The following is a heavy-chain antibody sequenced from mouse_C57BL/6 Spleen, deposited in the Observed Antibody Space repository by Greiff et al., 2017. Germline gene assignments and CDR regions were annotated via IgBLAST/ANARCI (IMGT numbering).Heavy chain of an antibody. J-gene: IGHJ4*01. Sequence: EVQLMESGGGLVQPGGSLSLSCAASGFTFTDYYMSWVRQPPGKALEWLGFIRNKANGYTTEYSASVKGRFTISRDNSQSILYLQMNALRAEDSATYYCARYYDGYYDYAMDYWGQGTSVTVSS. CDR2: IRNKANGYTT. CDR3: ARYYDGYYDYAMDY. V-gene: IGHV7-3*01. CDR1: GFTFTDYY. D-gene: IGHD2-3*01.